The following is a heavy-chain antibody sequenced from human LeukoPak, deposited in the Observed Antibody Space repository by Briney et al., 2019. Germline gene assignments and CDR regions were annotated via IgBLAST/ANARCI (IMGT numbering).Heavy chain of an antibody. Sequence: ASVKVSCKASGYTFTSYDINWVRQATGQGLEWMGWMNPNSGNTGYAQKFHGRVTMTRNTSISTAYMELSSLRSEDTAVYYCAREPAIAIFGVVITTNFDYWGQGTLVTVSS. CDR1: GYTFTSYD. CDR2: MNPNSGNT. J-gene: IGHJ4*02. V-gene: IGHV1-8*01. CDR3: AREPAIAIFGVVITTNFDY. D-gene: IGHD3-3*01.